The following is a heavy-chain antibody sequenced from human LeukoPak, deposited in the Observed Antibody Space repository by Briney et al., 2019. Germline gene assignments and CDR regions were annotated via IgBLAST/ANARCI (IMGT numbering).Heavy chain of an antibody. Sequence: PSETLSLTCAVYGGSFSGYYWSWIRQPPGKGLEWIGEINHSGSTNYNPPLKSRVTISVDTSKNQFSLKLSSVTAADTAVYYCARGANYYDSWGQGTLVTVSS. V-gene: IGHV4-34*01. CDR1: GGSFSGYY. CDR2: INHSGST. J-gene: IGHJ4*02. D-gene: IGHD3-22*01. CDR3: ARGANYYDS.